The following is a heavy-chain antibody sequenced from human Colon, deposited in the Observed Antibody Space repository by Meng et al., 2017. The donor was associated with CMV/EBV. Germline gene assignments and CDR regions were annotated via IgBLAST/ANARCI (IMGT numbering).Heavy chain of an antibody. CDR3: AILAVAAAGNAFDI. Sequence: GGSLRLSCAASGFTLSAFAMGWVRQAPGKGLEWVSLIRDTGARTYYADSVKGRFTISRDNSKNALFLEMNSLRAEDTAVYYCAILAVAAAGNAFDIWGQGTMVTVSS. CDR1: GFTLSAFA. D-gene: IGHD2-15*01. J-gene: IGHJ3*02. V-gene: IGHV3-23*01. CDR2: IRDTGART.